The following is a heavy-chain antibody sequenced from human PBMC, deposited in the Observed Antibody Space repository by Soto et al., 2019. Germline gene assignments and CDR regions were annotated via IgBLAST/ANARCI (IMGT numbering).Heavy chain of an antibody. CDR2: ISYDGSNK. CDR3: ARVQHRITMIVEDAFDI. J-gene: IGHJ3*02. D-gene: IGHD3-22*01. V-gene: IGHV3-30-3*01. Sequence: VQLVESGGGLVQPGGSLRLSCAASGFTFSSYWMSWVRQAPGKGLEWVAVISYDGSNKYYADSVKGRFTISRDNSKNTLYLQMNSLRAEDTAVYYCARVQHRITMIVEDAFDIWGQGTMVTVSS. CDR1: GFTFSSYW.